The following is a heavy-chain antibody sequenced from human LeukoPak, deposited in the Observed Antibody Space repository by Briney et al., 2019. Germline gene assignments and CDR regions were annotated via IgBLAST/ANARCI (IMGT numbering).Heavy chain of an antibody. D-gene: IGHD4-23*01. Sequence: HPGGSLRLSCAASGFTFSSYAMSWVRQAPGKGLEWVANIKQDGSEKYYVDSVKGRFTISRDNAKNSVYLQMNSLRAEDTAVYYCARAIGKSEGYWGQGTLVTVSS. CDR1: GFTFSSYA. V-gene: IGHV3-7*01. CDR3: ARAIGKSEGY. J-gene: IGHJ4*02. CDR2: IKQDGSEK.